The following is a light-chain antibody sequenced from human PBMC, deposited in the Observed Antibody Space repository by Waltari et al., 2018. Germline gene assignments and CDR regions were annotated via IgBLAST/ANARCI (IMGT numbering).Light chain of an antibody. V-gene: IGKV1-39*01. J-gene: IGKJ4*01. Sequence: DIQMTQSPFSLSASVGDRVTISCRASQSIINYLNWYQQKPGKAPELLIYTASTLQSGVPSRFSGSGFGADFTLTISSLQPEDFVAYYCQQSYTSPLTFGGGTNVEIK. CDR3: QQSYTSPLT. CDR2: TAS. CDR1: QSIINY.